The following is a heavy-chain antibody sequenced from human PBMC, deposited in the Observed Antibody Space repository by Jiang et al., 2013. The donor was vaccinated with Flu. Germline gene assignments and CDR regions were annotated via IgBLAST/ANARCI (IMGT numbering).Heavy chain of an antibody. Sequence: PGRSPRLSCAASGFTFNTYAMHWVRQAPGKGLEWVAVISYDGSYKYYADSVKGRFTISRDNSENTLYLQMNSLRAEDTAVYYCAKSLLTRGHYFDYWGQGTLVTVSS. CDR3: AKSLLTRGHYFDY. J-gene: IGHJ4*02. CDR1: GFTFNTYA. D-gene: IGHD3-9*01. CDR2: ISYDGSYK. V-gene: IGHV3-30*18.